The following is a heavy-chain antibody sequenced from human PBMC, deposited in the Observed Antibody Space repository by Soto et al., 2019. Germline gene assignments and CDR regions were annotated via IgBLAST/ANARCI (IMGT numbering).Heavy chain of an antibody. Sequence: PSATRSLTRSVTGGPIASHYWTWVRHPPGTGLEWIGYMYYSGRTNYNPSLKSRVTVSIDPSKNQFSLQMSSITAADTAVYYCARGVLLAPHVWGQGTTVTVS. CDR2: MYYSGRT. CDR1: GGPIASHY. J-gene: IGHJ6*02. CDR3: ARGVLLAPHV. V-gene: IGHV4-59*08. D-gene: IGHD1-26*01.